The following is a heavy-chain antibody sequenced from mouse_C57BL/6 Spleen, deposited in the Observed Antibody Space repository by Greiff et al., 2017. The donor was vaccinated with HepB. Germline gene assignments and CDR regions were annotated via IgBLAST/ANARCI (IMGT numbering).Heavy chain of an antibody. V-gene: IGHV8-8*01. J-gene: IGHJ1*03. CDR3: DRIGYGSSLWYFDV. D-gene: IGHD1-1*01. CDR2: IWWDDDK. CDR1: GFSLSTFGMG. Sequence: QVTLKESGPGILQPSQTLSLTCSFSGFSLSTFGMGVGCIRQPSGKGLEGLAHIWWDDDKYYNPALKSRLTISKDTYKNQVFLKIANVDTADTDTYYCDRIGYGSSLWYFDVWGTGTTVTVSS.